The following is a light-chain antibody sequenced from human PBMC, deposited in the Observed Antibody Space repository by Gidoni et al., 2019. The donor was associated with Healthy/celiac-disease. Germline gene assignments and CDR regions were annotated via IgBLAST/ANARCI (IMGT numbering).Light chain of an antibody. J-gene: IGKJ2*01. CDR3: QQFGGSPLYT. Sequence: EIVLTQSPGTLSLSPGERATLSCRASESVSNSYLAWYQQKPGQAPSLLISGASTRATGIPDRFSGSGSGTDFTLTISRLEPEDFAVYYCQQFGGSPLYTFGQGTKLEIK. CDR2: GAS. V-gene: IGKV3-20*01. CDR1: ESVSNSY.